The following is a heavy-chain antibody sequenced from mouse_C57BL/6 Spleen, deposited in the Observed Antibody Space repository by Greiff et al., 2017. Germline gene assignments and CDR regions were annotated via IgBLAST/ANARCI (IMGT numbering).Heavy chain of an antibody. J-gene: IGHJ1*03. CDR2: ISSGSSTI. D-gene: IGHD1-1*01. Sequence: EVQRVESGGGLVKPGGSLKLSCAASGFTFSDYGMHWVRQAPEKGLEWVAYISSGSSTIYSADTVKGRFTLSSAHAKNTLFLKMTSLMSEDTAMYYCARGGFDYGRGYFDVWGTGTTVTVSS. CDR3: ARGGFDYGRGYFDV. CDR1: GFTFSDYG. V-gene: IGHV5-17*01.